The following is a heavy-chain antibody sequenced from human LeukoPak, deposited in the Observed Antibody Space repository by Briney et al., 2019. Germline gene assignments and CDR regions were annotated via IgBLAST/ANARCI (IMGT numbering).Heavy chain of an antibody. CDR2: ISTSSSST. CDR3: ARPLRYSSAWYEDGFDI. V-gene: IGHV3-48*01. CDR1: GFTFGAYN. D-gene: IGHD6-19*01. J-gene: IGHJ3*02. Sequence: GGSLRLSCATSGFTFGAYNMHWVRQAPGKGLEWISSISTSSSSTYYADSVEGRFTISRDNAKNSLFLQMNSLRVEDTAVYYCARPLRYSSAWYEDGFDIWGQGTMVIVSS.